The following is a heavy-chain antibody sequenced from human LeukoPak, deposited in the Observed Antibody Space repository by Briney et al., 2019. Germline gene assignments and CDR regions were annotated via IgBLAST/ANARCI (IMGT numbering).Heavy chain of an antibody. V-gene: IGHV3-15*01. J-gene: IGHJ4*02. D-gene: IGHD6-13*01. CDR3: TTGQPGAAAGTVRWDHFDY. Sequence: PGGSLRLSCAASGFTFSNAWMSWVRQAPGKGLEWVGRIKSKTDGGTTDYAAPVKGRFTISRDDSKNTLYLQMNSLKTEDTAVYYCTTGQPGAAAGTVRWDHFDYWGQGTLVTVSS. CDR2: IKSKTDGGTT. CDR1: GFTFSNAW.